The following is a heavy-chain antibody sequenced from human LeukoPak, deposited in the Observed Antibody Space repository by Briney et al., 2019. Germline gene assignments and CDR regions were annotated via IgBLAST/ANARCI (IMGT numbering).Heavy chain of an antibody. Sequence: SGGSLRLSCAASGFTFSTYAMSWVRLAPGEGLEWVSAIIASGAATFYADSVKGRFTISRDNSRNTLYLQMNSLRAEDTAVYYCARYDGRVRFDSWGQGTLVTVSS. J-gene: IGHJ4*02. V-gene: IGHV3-23*01. CDR2: IIASGAAT. D-gene: IGHD3-3*01. CDR3: ARYDGRVRFDS. CDR1: GFTFSTYA.